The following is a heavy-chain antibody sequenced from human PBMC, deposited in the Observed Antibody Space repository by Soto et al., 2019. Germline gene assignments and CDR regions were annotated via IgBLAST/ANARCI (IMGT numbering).Heavy chain of an antibody. J-gene: IGHJ4*02. CDR3: ARDGERNYYDSRGSHTGPYFDY. D-gene: IGHD3-22*01. CDR1: GGCITSCGYY. Sequence: LTCTVSGGCITSCGYYGTWLRQQPGKGLEWIGYIYYSGSTYYNPSLKSRVTISVDTSKNQFSLKLSSVTAADTAVYYCARDGERNYYDSRGSHTGPYFDYWGQGTRVTVS. CDR2: IYYSGST. V-gene: IGHV4-31*03.